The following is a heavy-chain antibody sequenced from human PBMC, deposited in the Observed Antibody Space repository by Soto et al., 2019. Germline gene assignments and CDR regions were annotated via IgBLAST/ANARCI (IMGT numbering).Heavy chain of an antibody. CDR3: ARGQRFSDWVDA. CDR2: VYISVGT. V-gene: IGHV4-4*07. J-gene: IGHJ5*02. Sequence: PSETLSLTCTVSGDSMSSYYWTWIRQPAGKGLEWIGRVYISVGTHYNPSLKSRVTISLDTSKNQFSLRLLSVTDADTAVYYCARGQRFSDWVDAWGPGSLVTVS. D-gene: IGHD3-3*01. CDR1: GDSMSSYY.